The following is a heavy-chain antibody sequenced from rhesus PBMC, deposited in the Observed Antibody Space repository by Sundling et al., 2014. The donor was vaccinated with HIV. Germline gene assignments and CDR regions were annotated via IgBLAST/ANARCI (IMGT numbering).Heavy chain of an antibody. CDR3: ARDPYSGGWSDGLHS. V-gene: IGHV3S42*01. CDR1: GFTFSTFY. D-gene: IGHD6-37*01. Sequence: EVQLVESGGGLAQPGGSLRLSCAASGFTFSTFYMYWVRQAPGKGLEWVSAIDTGGTNTYYADSVKGRFTISRDNAKNTLSLQMNSLRPEDTAVYYCARDPYSGGWSDGLHSWGQGVVVTVLL. J-gene: IGHJ6*01. CDR2: IDTGGTNT.